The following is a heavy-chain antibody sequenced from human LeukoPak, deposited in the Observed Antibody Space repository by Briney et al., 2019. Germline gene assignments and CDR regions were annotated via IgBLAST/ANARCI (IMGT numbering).Heavy chain of an antibody. CDR1: EFTFSSYS. V-gene: IGHV3-30*07. D-gene: IGHD3-10*01. CDR3: ARDTMVRDLYGMDV. Sequence: GGSLRLSCTASEFTFSSYSMHWVRQAPGKGLEWVAVISYDGSNKYFADSVKGRFTISRDNSKNSLYLQMNSLRAEDTAVYYCARDTMVRDLYGMDVWGQGTTVTVSS. J-gene: IGHJ6*02. CDR2: ISYDGSNK.